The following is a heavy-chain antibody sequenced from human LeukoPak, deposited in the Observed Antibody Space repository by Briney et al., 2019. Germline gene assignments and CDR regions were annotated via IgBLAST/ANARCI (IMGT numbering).Heavy chain of an antibody. CDR3: ARVEGDDFWSGYWFDP. J-gene: IGHJ5*02. CDR1: GGSISSYY. CDR2: IYYSGST. Sequence: PSETLSLTCTVSGGSISSYYWSWIRQPPGKGLEWIGYIYYSGSTNYNPSLKSRVTISVDTSKNQFSLKLSSVTAADTAVYYCARVEGDDFWSGYWFDPWGQGTLVTVSS. V-gene: IGHV4-59*01. D-gene: IGHD3-3*01.